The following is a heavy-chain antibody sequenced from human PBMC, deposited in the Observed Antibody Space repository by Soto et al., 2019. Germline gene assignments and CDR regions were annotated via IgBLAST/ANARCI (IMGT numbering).Heavy chain of an antibody. D-gene: IGHD1-1*01. J-gene: IGHJ6*02. CDR1: GYSFTSYW. Sequence: GGSLKSSCNGSGYSFTSYWISWGRQMPGKGLEWMGRIDPSDSYTNYSPSFQGHVTISADKSISTAYLQWSSLKASDTAMYYCARLRAGPYYYYGMDVWGQGTTVTVSS. CDR2: IDPSDSYT. CDR3: ARLRAGPYYYYGMDV. V-gene: IGHV5-10-1*01.